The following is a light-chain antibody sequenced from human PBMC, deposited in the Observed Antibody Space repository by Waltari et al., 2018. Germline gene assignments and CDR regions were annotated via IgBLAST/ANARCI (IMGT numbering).Light chain of an antibody. CDR1: SSNIGTYY. V-gene: IGLV1-47*01. CDR2: RNN. J-gene: IGLJ2*01. CDR3: AVWDDSLTGQVI. Sequence: QSVLTQPPSASGTPGQRVTIPCSGSSSNIGTYYVYWYNPLPGTAPKRLIYRNNQRPSGLPDRFSCSKSGTSASLAISGLRSEDEADYYCAVWDDSLTGQVIFGGVTKLTVL.